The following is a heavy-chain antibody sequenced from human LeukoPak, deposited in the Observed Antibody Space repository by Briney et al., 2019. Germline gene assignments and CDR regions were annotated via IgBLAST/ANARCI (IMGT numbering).Heavy chain of an antibody. V-gene: IGHV4-61*02. CDR2: IYTSGST. D-gene: IGHD3-3*01. CDR3: ESCAFCSGYHPRFDY. Sequence: SHTLSLTCTVSGCSISSCSYYWSWIPQPAGEGLEWIGRIYTSGSTNYNPSLKSRLPIPVDTPKNHFSLNLISVTARATAVFYCESCAFCSGYHPRFDYWGQGTLVTVSS. J-gene: IGHJ4*02. CDR1: GCSISSCSYY.